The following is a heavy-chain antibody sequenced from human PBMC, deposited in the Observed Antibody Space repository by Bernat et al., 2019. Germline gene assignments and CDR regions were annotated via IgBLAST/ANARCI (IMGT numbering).Heavy chain of an antibody. J-gene: IGHJ5*02. D-gene: IGHD5-18*01. CDR2: ISYDGSNK. V-gene: IGHV3-30*18. CDR3: AKKEWGYSYGHPPPANSWFDP. CDR1: GFTFSSYG. Sequence: QVQLVESGGGVVQPGRSLRLSYAASGFTFSSYGMHWVRQAPGKGLEWVAVISYDGSNKYYADSVKGRFTISRDNSKNTLYLQMNSLRAEDTAVYYCAKKEWGYSYGHPPPANSWFDPWGQGTLVTVSS.